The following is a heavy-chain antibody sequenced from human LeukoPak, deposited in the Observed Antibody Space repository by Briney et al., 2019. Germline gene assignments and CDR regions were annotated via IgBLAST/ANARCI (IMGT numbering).Heavy chain of an antibody. D-gene: IGHD4-23*01. CDR1: GGSISANTW. CDR3: AKHGGRYFDS. Sequence: SETLSLTCAVSGGSISANTWWSWVRQPPGKGLEWIGQTSHDGNADYTPSLKSRVTISVDKSKNQLSLKLNSVTAADSAVYYCAKHGGRYFDSWGQGTLVTVSS. J-gene: IGHJ4*02. V-gene: IGHV4-4*02. CDR2: TSHDGNA.